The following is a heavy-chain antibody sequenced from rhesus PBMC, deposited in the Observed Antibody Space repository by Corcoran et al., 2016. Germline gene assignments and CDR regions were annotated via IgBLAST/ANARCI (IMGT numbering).Heavy chain of an antibody. J-gene: IGHJ4*01. V-gene: IGHV4-147*01. CDR2: IYGSSWST. CDR1: GSSISSNY. CDR3: ARGNTYFDY. Sequence: QVQLQESGPGLVKPSETLSLTCAVSGSSISSNYWSWIRQPPGKGLEWIGYIYGSSWSTYYNPSLKIRGTMSTDTAKNQFSLKLSSGTAADTAVYYRARGNTYFDYWGQGVLVTVSS. D-gene: IGHD1-38*01.